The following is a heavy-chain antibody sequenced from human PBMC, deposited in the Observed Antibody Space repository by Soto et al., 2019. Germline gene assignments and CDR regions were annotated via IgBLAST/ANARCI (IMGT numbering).Heavy chain of an antibody. CDR1: GFTFSSYA. CDR3: ALGGRVVVTATPIDY. J-gene: IGHJ4*02. D-gene: IGHD2-21*02. V-gene: IGHV3-23*01. CDR2: ISGSGGST. Sequence: PVGSLRLSCAASGFTFSSYAIIWVRPSPLKGLEWVSAISGSGGSTYYADSVKGRFTISRDNSKNTLYLKMNSLRAEDTAVYYCALGGRVVVTATPIDYWGQGTLVTVSS.